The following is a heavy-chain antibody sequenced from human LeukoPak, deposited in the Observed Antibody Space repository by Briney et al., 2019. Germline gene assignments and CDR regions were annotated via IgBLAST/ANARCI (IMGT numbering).Heavy chain of an antibody. Sequence: GASVKVSCKASGGTFSSYTISWVRQAPGQGLERMGRIIPILGIANYAQKFQGRVTITADKSTSTAYMELSSLRSEDTAVYYCARDDGATTYYWGQGTLVTVSS. D-gene: IGHD1-26*01. V-gene: IGHV1-69*04. CDR1: GGTFSSYT. J-gene: IGHJ4*02. CDR3: ARDDGATTYY. CDR2: IIPILGIA.